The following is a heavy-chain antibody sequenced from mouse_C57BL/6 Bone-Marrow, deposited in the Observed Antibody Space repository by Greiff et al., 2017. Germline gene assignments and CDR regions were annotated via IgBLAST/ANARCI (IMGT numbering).Heavy chain of an antibody. Sequence: EVMLVESGGDLVKPGGSLKLSCAASGFTFSSYGMSWVRQTPDKRLEWVATISSGGSYTYYPDSVKGRFTISRDNAKNTLYLQMSSLKSEDTAMYYCARHYDYGTSLWYFDVWGTGTTVTVSS. D-gene: IGHD1-1*01. CDR2: ISSGGSYT. CDR1: GFTFSSYG. CDR3: ARHYDYGTSLWYFDV. J-gene: IGHJ1*03. V-gene: IGHV5-6*01.